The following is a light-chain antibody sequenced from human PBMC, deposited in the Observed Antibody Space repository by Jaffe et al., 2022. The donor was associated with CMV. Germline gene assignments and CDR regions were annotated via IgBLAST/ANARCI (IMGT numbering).Light chain of an antibody. J-gene: IGLJ3*02. CDR1: TSNIGAGYD. Sequence: QSVLTQPPSVSGAPGQRVSISCTGSTSNIGAGYDVHWYQQLPGTAPKVLIYGNSNRPSGVPDRFSGSKSGTSASLAITGLQAEDEADYYCQSYDTSLNNWVFGGGTKLTVL. V-gene: IGLV1-40*01. CDR2: GNS. CDR3: QSYDTSLNNWV.